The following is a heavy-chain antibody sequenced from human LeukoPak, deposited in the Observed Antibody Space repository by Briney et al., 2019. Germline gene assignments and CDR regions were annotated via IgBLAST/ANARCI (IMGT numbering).Heavy chain of an antibody. V-gene: IGHV3-33*06. J-gene: IGHJ6*03. CDR1: GFTFSSYG. Sequence: GGSLRLSWAASGFTFSSYGMHWVRQAPGKGLEWVAVIWYDGSNKYYADSVKGRFTISRDNSKNTLYLQMNSLRAEDTAVYYCAKDRMGAYYYYYMDVWGKGTTVTVSS. CDR2: IWYDGSNK. CDR3: AKDRMGAYYYYYMDV. D-gene: IGHD1-26*01.